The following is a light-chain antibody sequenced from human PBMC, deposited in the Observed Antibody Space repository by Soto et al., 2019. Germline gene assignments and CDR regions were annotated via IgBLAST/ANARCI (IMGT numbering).Light chain of an antibody. CDR1: QSVSGSY. Sequence: EIVLTQSPGTLSLSPGERATLSCRASQSVSGSYLAWYQQKPGQAPRLLIYGASSRATGIPDRFSGSGSGTDFTLTISRLEPEDFAVYYCQQYGSSPLITFGQGTRLEMK. J-gene: IGKJ5*01. CDR2: GAS. CDR3: QQYGSSPLIT. V-gene: IGKV3-20*01.